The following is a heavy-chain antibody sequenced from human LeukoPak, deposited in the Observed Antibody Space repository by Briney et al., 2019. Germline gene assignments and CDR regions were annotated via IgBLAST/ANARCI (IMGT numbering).Heavy chain of an antibody. J-gene: IGHJ6*02. Sequence: GGSLRLSCAASGFAVSSNYMSWVRQAPGKGLGWVSVIYSGGSTYYADSVKGRFTISRDNSKNTLYLQMNSLRAEDTAVYYCARDRGIVVVPAAIDDYYYYGMDVWGQGTTVTVSS. CDR3: ARDRGIVVVPAAIDDYYYYGMDV. V-gene: IGHV3-66*01. D-gene: IGHD2-2*02. CDR1: GFAVSSNY. CDR2: IYSGGST.